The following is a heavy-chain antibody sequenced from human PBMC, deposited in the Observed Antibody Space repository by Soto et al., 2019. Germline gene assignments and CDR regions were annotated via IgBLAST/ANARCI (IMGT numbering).Heavy chain of an antibody. Sequence: GGSLRLSCAASGFTFCSYGMHWVRQAPGKGLKWVAVISYDGSNKYYADSVKGRFTISRDNSKNTLYMQMNSLRAEDTAVYYCANNDYYGSGSYYRYYGMDVWGQGTTVTVSS. CDR2: ISYDGSNK. CDR3: ANNDYYGSGSYYRYYGMDV. D-gene: IGHD3-10*01. CDR1: GFTFCSYG. J-gene: IGHJ6*02. V-gene: IGHV3-30*18.